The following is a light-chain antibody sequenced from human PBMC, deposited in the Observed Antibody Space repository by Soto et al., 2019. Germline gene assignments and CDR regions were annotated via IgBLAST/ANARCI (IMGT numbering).Light chain of an antibody. CDR2: EGS. CDR3: CSEEGSFYV. Sequence: QYVLTQPASVSGSPGQSITISCTGTGSDVGSYNLVSWYQQHPGKAPKLMIYEGSKRPSGVSNRFSGSKSGNTASLTITGLQAEDEADYYCCSEEGSFYVFGTGTKLTVL. CDR1: GSDVGSYNL. J-gene: IGLJ1*01. V-gene: IGLV2-23*01.